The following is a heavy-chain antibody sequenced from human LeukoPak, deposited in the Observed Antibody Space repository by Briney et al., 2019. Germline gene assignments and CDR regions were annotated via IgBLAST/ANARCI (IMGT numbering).Heavy chain of an antibody. V-gene: IGHV3-23*01. CDR3: ATFGVIVRNNYLDY. D-gene: IGHD3-3*01. J-gene: IGHJ4*02. CDR1: GFIFRSYA. Sequence: GGSLRLSCVGSGFIFRSYAVTWVRQAPGKGLDWVSTITANGDGTYYADSVKGRFTISRDNSRNTLYLQMSSLRAEDTALYYCATFGVIVRNNYLDYWGQGALVAVSS. CDR2: ITANGDGT.